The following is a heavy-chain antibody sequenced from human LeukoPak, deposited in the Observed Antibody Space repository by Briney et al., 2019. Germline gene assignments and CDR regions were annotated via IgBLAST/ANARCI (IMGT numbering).Heavy chain of an antibody. D-gene: IGHD1-1*01. CDR2: IRSKANSYAT. CDR1: GFTFSDSA. V-gene: IGHV3-73*01. Sequence: PGGSLRLSCAASGFTFSDSAMHWVRQASGRGLEWVGRIRSKANSYATAYAASVKGRFTISRDDSKNTAYLQMDSLKTEDTAVCYCTSPKLDTNYYGMDVWGQGTTVTVSS. CDR3: TSPKLDTNYYGMDV. J-gene: IGHJ6*02.